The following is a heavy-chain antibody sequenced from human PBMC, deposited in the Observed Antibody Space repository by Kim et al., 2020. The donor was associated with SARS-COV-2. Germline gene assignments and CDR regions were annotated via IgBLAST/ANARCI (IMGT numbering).Heavy chain of an antibody. CDR3: MSGTTRDY. D-gene: IGHD1-1*01. V-gene: IGHV3-7*01. CDR2: INQDGSEK. J-gene: IGHJ4*02. Sequence: GGSLRLSCAASGFTFSSYWMTWVRQGLGKGLEWVGGINQDGSEKDYMDSVKGRFTISRDNAKNSLYLQMNSLRAEDTAVYYCMSGTTRDYGGQWTLGT. CDR1: GFTFSSYW.